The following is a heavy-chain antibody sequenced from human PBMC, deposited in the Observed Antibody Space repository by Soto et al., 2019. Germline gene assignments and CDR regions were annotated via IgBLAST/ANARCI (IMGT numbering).Heavy chain of an antibody. V-gene: IGHV3-30-3*01. CDR3: ARDGVVVVAGAGYYYYGMDV. J-gene: IGHJ6*02. D-gene: IGHD2-15*01. CDR1: EFTFSSYA. CDR2: ISYDGSNK. Sequence: QVQLVESGGGVVQPGRSLRLSCAASEFTFSSYAMHWVRQAPGKGLEWVAVISYDGSNKYYADSVKGRFTISRDNSKNTLYLQMNSLRAEDTAVYYCARDGVVVVAGAGYYYYGMDVWGQGTTVTVSS.